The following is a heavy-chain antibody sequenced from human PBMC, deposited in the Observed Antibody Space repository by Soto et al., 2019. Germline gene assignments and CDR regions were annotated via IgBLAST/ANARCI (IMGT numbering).Heavy chain of an antibody. CDR1: GFAFRSYG. Sequence: QVKLEESGGGVVQTGRSRRLSCVVSGFAFRSYGMHWVRQAPGKGPEWVASIWPDGTNKFYADSVNGRFTISRDNSRNTLNLQLNSLRVEDTAVDYCARGRIVVAPFDSWGRGTRVTVSS. CDR3: ARGRIVVAPFDS. V-gene: IGHV3-33*01. D-gene: IGHD2-15*01. J-gene: IGHJ5*01. CDR2: IWPDGTNK.